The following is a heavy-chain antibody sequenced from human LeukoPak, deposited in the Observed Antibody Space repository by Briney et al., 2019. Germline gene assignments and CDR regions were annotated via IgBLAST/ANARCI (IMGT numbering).Heavy chain of an antibody. D-gene: IGHD5-12*01. CDR2: IYHSGST. V-gene: IGHV4-4*02. Sequence: SETLSLTCAVSGGSISSSNWWSWVRQPPGKGLEWIGEIYHSGSTNYNPSLKSRVTISVDTSKNQFSLKLSSVTAADTAVYYCAKDRVAHFFYWYFDLWGRGTLVTVSS. CDR3: AKDRVAHFFYWYFDL. J-gene: IGHJ2*01. CDR1: GGSISSSNW.